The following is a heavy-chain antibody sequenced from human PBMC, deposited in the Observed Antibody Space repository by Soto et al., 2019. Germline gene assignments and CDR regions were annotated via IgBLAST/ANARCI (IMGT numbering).Heavy chain of an antibody. J-gene: IGHJ3*02. V-gene: IGHV1-3*01. CDR3: ARDREWDSSGWYGFAFDI. Sequence: ASVKVSCKASGYTFTSYAMHWVRQAPGQRLEWMGWINAGNGNTKYSQKFRGRVTITRDTSASTAYMELSSLRSEDTAVYYCARDREWDSSGWYGFAFDIWGQGTMVTVSS. CDR2: INAGNGNT. D-gene: IGHD6-19*01. CDR1: GYTFTSYA.